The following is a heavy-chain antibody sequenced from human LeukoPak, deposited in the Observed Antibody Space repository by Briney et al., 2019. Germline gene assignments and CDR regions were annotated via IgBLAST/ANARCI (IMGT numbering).Heavy chain of an antibody. D-gene: IGHD5-18*01. Sequence: PGGSLRLSCAASGFTFSGSAMHWVRQASGKGLEWVCRIRSKANSNASAYAASVKGRFTISRDDSKNTAYLQMNSLKTEDTAVYYCTSDEVDTAMVGFDYWGQGTLVTVSS. J-gene: IGHJ4*02. CDR2: IRSKANSNAS. CDR3: TSDEVDTAMVGFDY. CDR1: GFTFSGSA. V-gene: IGHV3-73*01.